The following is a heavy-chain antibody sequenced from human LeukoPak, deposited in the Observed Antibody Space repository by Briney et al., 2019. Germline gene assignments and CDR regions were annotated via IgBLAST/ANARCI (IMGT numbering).Heavy chain of an antibody. CDR2: MSVCSGLI. V-gene: IGHV3-21*01. Sequence: KPGGSLRLSCAASGFTFSFYSMNWVRQAPGKGLEWVSSMSVCSGLIYFADSVKGRFTVSIDNAKNSLYLQMNSLRAEDTAVYYCAREFGGSASGAGYWGQGTLVTVSS. J-gene: IGHJ4*02. CDR3: AREFGGSASGAGY. D-gene: IGHD3-10*01. CDR1: GFTFSFYS.